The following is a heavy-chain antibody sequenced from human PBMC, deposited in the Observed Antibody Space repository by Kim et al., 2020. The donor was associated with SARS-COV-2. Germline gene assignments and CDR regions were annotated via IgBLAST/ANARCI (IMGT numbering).Heavy chain of an antibody. Sequence: DSVKGRCTISRDNSKNTLYLQMNSLRAEDTAVYYCARTSYSGWYGTYFQHWGQGTLVTVSS. D-gene: IGHD6-19*01. J-gene: IGHJ1*01. CDR3: ARTSYSGWYGTYFQH. V-gene: IGHV3-30*01.